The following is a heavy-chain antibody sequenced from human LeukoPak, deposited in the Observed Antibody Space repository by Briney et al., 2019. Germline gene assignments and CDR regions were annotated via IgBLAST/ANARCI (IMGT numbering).Heavy chain of an antibody. CDR3: ARGALRSVDY. CDR2: INEHGSEK. J-gene: IGHJ4*02. Sequence: GGSLRLSCAASGPTFSTYWMSWVRQAPGKGLECVGIINEHGSEKYYVDSVKGRFTISRDNAKNSLYLQINSLRAEDTAVYYCARGALRSVDYWGQGTLLTVSS. D-gene: IGHD3-10*02. V-gene: IGHV3-7*03. CDR1: GPTFSTYW.